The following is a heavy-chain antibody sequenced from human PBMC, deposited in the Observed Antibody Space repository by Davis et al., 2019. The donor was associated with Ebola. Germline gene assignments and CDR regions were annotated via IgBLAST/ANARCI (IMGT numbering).Heavy chain of an antibody. D-gene: IGHD5-18*01. CDR1: GFTFSSYA. J-gene: IGHJ6*02. V-gene: IGHV3-30-3*01. CDR3: ARVLGYSPYYYGMDV. CDR2: ISYDGSNK. Sequence: GGSLRLSCAASGFTFSSYAMHWVRQAPGKGLEWVAVISYDGSNKYYADSVKGRFTISRDNSKNTLYLQMNSLGAEDTAVYYCARVLGYSPYYYGMDVWGQGTTVTVSS.